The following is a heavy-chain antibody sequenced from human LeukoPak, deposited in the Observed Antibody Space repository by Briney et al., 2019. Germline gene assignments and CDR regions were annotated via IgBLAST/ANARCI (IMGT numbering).Heavy chain of an antibody. CDR2: ISGSGGST. J-gene: IGHJ4*02. V-gene: IGHV3-23*01. Sequence: GGSLRLSCAASGFTVSSNYMSWVRQAPGKGLEWVSAISGSGGSTYYADSVKGRFTISRDNSKNTLYLQMNSLRAEDTAVYYCAKGRGSGSYYMRGYYFDYWGQGTLVTVSS. D-gene: IGHD3-10*01. CDR3: AKGRGSGSYYMRGYYFDY. CDR1: GFTVSSNY.